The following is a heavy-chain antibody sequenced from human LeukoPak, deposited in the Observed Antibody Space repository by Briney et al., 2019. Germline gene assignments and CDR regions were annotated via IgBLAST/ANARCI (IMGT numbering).Heavy chain of an antibody. D-gene: IGHD3-10*01. V-gene: IGHV1-18*01. CDR1: GYTFTSYG. Sequence: ASVKVSCKASGYTFTSYGISWVRQAPGQGLEWMGWISAYNGNTNYAQKLQGRVTMTRSTSISTAYMELSSLRSEDTAVYYCARGPLYGSGSYLDYWGQGTLVTVSS. J-gene: IGHJ4*02. CDR3: ARGPLYGSGSYLDY. CDR2: ISAYNGNT.